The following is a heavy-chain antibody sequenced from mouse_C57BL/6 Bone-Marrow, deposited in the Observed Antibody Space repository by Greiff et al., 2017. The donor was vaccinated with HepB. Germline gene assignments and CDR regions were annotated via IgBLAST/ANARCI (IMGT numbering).Heavy chain of an antibody. CDR2: IDPETGGT. CDR3: TRGRPITTLAYFDY. J-gene: IGHJ2*01. D-gene: IGHD1-1*01. Sequence: QVQLQHSGAELVRPGASVTLSCKASGYTFTDYEMHWVKQTPVHGLEWIGAIDPETGGTAYNQKFTGKAILTADKSSSTAYMELRSLTSEDSAVYYCTRGRPITTLAYFDYCGQGTTLTVSS. V-gene: IGHV1-15*01. CDR1: GYTFTDYE.